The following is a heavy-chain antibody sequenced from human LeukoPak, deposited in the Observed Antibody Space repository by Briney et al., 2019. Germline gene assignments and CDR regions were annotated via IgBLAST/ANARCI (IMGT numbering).Heavy chain of an antibody. J-gene: IGHJ4*02. D-gene: IGHD2-2*01. CDR1: GYTFTSYG. CDR2: ISAYNGNT. CDR3: ARDYVVVPAAKVDY. Sequence: ASVKVSCKASGYTFTSYGISWVRQAPGQGLEWMGWISAYNGNTNYAQKLQGRVTMTTDTSTSTAYMELRSLRSDNTAVYYCARDYVVVPAAKVDYWGQGTLVTVSS. V-gene: IGHV1-18*01.